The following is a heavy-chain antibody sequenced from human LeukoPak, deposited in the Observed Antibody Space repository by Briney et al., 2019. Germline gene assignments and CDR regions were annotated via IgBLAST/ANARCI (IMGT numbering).Heavy chain of an antibody. CDR2: IKQDGGEK. CDR3: ANHRYGDYWYYFDY. D-gene: IGHD4-17*01. CDR1: GLSFSSYW. Sequence: GGSLRLSCAASGLSFSSYWMSWVRQAPGKGLEWVANIKQDGGEKYYVDSVKGRFTISRDNAKNSLYLQMNSLRAEDTAVYYCANHRYGDYWYYFDYWGQGTLVTVSS. V-gene: IGHV3-7*03. J-gene: IGHJ4*02.